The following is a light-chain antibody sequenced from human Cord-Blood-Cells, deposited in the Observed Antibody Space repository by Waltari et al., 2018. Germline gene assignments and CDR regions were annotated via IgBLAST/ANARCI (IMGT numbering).Light chain of an antibody. CDR3: QQYNSYSPWT. Sequence: DIQITQSPSTLSASVGDRVTIPCRASQSISSWLAWYQQKPGKTPKLLIYKAASLESGVPSRFSGSGSRTEFTLTISSLQPDEFATYYCQQYNSYSPWTFGQGTKVEIK. V-gene: IGKV1-5*03. J-gene: IGKJ1*01. CDR1: QSISSW. CDR2: KAA.